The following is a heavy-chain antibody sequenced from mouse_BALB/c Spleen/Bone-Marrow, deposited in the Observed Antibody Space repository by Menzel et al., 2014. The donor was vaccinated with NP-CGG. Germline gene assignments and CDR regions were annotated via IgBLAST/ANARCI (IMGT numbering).Heavy chain of an antibody. Sequence: EVMLVESGGGLVKSGGSLKLSCAASEFSFNSYGMSWVRQTPETRLEWVATISGGGSYTFYPDSVKGRFTISRDNAKNNLYLQLSSLRSEDTALYYCARHAYYDQTEVSFVYWGQGTLVTVSA. J-gene: IGHJ3*01. D-gene: IGHD2-4*01. CDR1: EFSFNSYG. CDR2: ISGGGSYT. CDR3: ARHAYYDQTEVSFVY. V-gene: IGHV5-9-2*01.